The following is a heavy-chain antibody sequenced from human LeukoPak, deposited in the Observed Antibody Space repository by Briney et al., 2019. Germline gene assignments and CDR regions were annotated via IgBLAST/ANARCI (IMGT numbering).Heavy chain of an antibody. V-gene: IGHV3-74*01. CDR2: INGEGNPI. J-gene: IGHJ6*01. CDR3: ARLPVYYYYGMDV. CDR1: GVNLRIYC. Sequence: GGSLRLSCAVTGVNLRIYCRHWVRHSPGRGLEWVARINGEGNPISPAVTVRGRLTIYTDKTKNTPYLKTNTPRAEDTALYSWARLPVYYYYGMDVWGHATTV.